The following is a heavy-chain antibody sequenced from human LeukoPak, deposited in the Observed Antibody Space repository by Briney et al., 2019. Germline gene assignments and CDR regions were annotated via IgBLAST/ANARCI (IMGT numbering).Heavy chain of an antibody. Sequence: SETLSLTCTVSGGSISGGYWSWIRQPPGRGREWIGYVYASGGTNYNPSLKSRVTISVDTSKSQFALKLSSVTAADTAVYYCAKSYFDYSTYYSYYFNLWGQGALVTVSS. CDR3: AKSYFDYSTYYSYYFNL. CDR1: GGSISGGY. V-gene: IGHV4-4*09. D-gene: IGHD4-11*01. CDR2: VYASGGT. J-gene: IGHJ4*02.